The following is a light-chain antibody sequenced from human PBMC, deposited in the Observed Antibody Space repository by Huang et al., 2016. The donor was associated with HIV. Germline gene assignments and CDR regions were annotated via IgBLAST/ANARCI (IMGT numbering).Light chain of an antibody. V-gene: IGKV3-15*01. CDR1: QNVSSN. CDR3: QQYNNWPPYT. Sequence: EIVMTPSPATLSVYPGERATLSCRANQNVSSNLAWYQLKPGQAPRLLIYATSTRATCIPAMFSGSGSGTEFTLTISSLQSEDFAVYYCQQYNNWPPYTFGQGTKLEIK. CDR2: ATS. J-gene: IGKJ2*01.